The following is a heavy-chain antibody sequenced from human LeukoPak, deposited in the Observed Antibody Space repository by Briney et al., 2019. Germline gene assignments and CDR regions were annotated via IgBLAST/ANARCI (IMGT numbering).Heavy chain of an antibody. CDR3: AKTDSSSWWGFDY. J-gene: IGHJ4*02. Sequence: GGSLRLSCAASGFTFSSYGIHWVRQAPGKGLEGVAFIRYDGSNKYYADSVKGRFTISRDNSKNTLYLQMNSLRVEDTAVYYCAKTDSSSWWGFDYWGQGTQVTVSS. V-gene: IGHV3-30*02. CDR1: GFTFSSYG. CDR2: IRYDGSNK. D-gene: IGHD6-19*01.